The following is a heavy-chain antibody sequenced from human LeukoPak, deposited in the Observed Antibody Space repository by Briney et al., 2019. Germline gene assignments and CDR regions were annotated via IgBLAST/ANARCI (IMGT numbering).Heavy chain of an antibody. CDR2: INTNTGNP. CDR1: GYTFTSYA. CDR3: ARVARYFDWLPDYYYYYMDV. V-gene: IGHV7-4-1*02. Sequence: ASVKVSCKASGYTFTSYAMNWVRQAPGQGLEWMGWINTNTGNPTYAQGFTGRFVFSLDTSVSTAYLQISSLKAEDTAVYYCARVARYFDWLPDYYYYYMDVWGKGTTVTVSS. D-gene: IGHD3-9*01. J-gene: IGHJ6*03.